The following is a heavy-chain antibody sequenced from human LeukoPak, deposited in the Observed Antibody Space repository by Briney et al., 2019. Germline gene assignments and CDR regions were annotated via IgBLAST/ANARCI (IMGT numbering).Heavy chain of an antibody. CDR2: IYHSGST. D-gene: IGHD3-22*01. CDR3: ARVRGDPTGSYDSSGYYFFSWFDP. J-gene: IGHJ5*02. V-gene: IGHV4-4*02. Sequence: PSETLSLTCAVSGGSISSSNWWSWVRQPPGKGLEWIGEIYHSGSTNYNPSLKSRVTISVDTSKNQFSLKLSSVTAADTAVYYCARVRGDPTGSYDSSGYYFFSWFDPWGQGTLVTVSS. CDR1: GGSISSSNW.